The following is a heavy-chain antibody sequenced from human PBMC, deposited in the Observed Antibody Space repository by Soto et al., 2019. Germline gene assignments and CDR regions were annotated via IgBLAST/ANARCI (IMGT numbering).Heavy chain of an antibody. CDR2: ISSSSSYI. CDR3: ARSKHDYGANDSSGYYY. J-gene: IGHJ4*02. Sequence: GGSLRLSCAASGFTFSSYSMNWVRQAPGKGLEWVSSISSSSSYIYYADSVKGRFTISRDNAKNSLYLQMNSLRAEDTAVYYCARSKHDYGANDSSGYYYWGQGTLVTVSS. D-gene: IGHD3-22*01. CDR1: GFTFSSYS. V-gene: IGHV3-21*01.